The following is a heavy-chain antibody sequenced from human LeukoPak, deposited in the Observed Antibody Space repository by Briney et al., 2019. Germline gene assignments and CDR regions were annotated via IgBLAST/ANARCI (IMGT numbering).Heavy chain of an antibody. V-gene: IGHV3-21*01. CDR3: ARETYLRFLEWLPNQDYGMDV. D-gene: IGHD3-3*01. Sequence: PGGSLRLSCAASGFTFSSYSMNWVRQAPGKGLEWVSSISSSSSYIYYADSVKGRFTISRDHAKNSLYLQMNSLSAEDTAVYYCARETYLRFLEWLPNQDYGMDVWGQGTTVTVSS. CDR1: GFTFSSYS. J-gene: IGHJ6*02. CDR2: ISSSSSYI.